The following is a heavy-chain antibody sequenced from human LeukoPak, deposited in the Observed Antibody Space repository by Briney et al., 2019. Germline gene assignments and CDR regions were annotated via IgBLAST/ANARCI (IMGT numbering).Heavy chain of an antibody. D-gene: IGHD2-2*01. CDR3: ARDKKYCSSTSCYSYYYYYYMDV. J-gene: IGHJ6*03. Sequence: GASVKVSCKASGYTFTGYYMHWVRQAPGQGLEWMGWINPNSGGTNYAQKFQGRVTMTRGTSISTAYMELSRLRSDDTAVYYCARDKKYCSSTSCYSYYYYYYMDVWGKGTTVTVSS. CDR1: GYTFTGYY. V-gene: IGHV1-2*02. CDR2: INPNSGGT.